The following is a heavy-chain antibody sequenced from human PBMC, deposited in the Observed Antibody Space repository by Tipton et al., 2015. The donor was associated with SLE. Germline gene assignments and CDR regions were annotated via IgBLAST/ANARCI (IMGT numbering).Heavy chain of an antibody. J-gene: IGHJ5*02. CDR3: ARENNWNYVGWFDP. CDR2: IYTSGST. D-gene: IGHD1-7*01. Sequence: LRLSCTVSGGSISSGSYYWSWIRQPAGKGLEWIGHIYTSGSTNYNPSLKSRVTMSVDTSKNQFSLKLSSVTAADTAVYYCARENNWNYVGWFDPCGQGTLVAVSS. V-gene: IGHV4-61*09. CDR1: GGSISSGSYY.